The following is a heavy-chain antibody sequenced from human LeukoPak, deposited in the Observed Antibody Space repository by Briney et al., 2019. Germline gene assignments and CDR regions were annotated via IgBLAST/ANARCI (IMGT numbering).Heavy chain of an antibody. CDR2: IIPILGIA. Sequence: ASVKVSCKASGGTFSSYAISWVRQAPGQGLEWMGRIIPILGIANYAQKFQGRVTITADKSTCTAYMELSSLRSEDTAVYYCARDLGGSSWYSDYWGQGTLVTVSS. J-gene: IGHJ4*02. V-gene: IGHV1-69*04. CDR3: ARDLGGSSWYSDY. D-gene: IGHD6-13*01. CDR1: GGTFSSYA.